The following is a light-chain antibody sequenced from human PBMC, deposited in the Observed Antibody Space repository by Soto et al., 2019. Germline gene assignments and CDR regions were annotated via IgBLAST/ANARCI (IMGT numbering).Light chain of an antibody. J-gene: IGKJ1*01. Sequence: DVVMTQSPLSLPVTLGQPASISCRSSQSLVYSDGNTYLNWFHQRPGQSPRRLIYKVSNRDSGVPHRLGGRGSGTDLPLKISRVEAEDVGVYYGIQCTRWSWTFGQGTTVEIK. CDR3: IQCTRWSWT. CDR1: QSLVYSDGNTY. V-gene: IGKV2-30*01. CDR2: KVS.